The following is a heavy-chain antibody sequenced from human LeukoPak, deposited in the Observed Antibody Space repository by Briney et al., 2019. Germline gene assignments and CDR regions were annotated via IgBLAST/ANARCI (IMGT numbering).Heavy chain of an antibody. Sequence: GGSLRLSCAASGFTFSSYAMSWVRQAPGRGLEWVSATSVSGGSTYYADSVKGRFTISRENSKNTLYLQMNSLRAEDTAVYYCAKGLGELGRVPFWYWGQGTLVTVSS. CDR3: AKGLGELGRVPFWY. D-gene: IGHD3-3*01. CDR1: GFTFSSYA. V-gene: IGHV3-23*01. CDR2: TSVSGGST. J-gene: IGHJ4*02.